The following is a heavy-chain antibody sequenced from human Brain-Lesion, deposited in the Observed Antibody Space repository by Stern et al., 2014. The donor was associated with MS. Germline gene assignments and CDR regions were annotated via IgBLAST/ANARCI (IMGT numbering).Heavy chain of an antibody. V-gene: IGHV2-5*02. CDR2: IYWDDDK. CDR3: AHRRPYRGNWDGGWFDP. J-gene: IGHJ5*01. Sequence: ESGPTLVIPTETLTLTCTFSGFSLGTSEMGVAWIRQAPGKALEWLAVIYWDDDKRYSPSLKSRLTITNETSNNQVGLTMTNMDPTETGTYFCAHRRPYRGNWDGGWFDPWGQGTLVTVS. D-gene: IGHD1-1*01. CDR1: GFSLGTSEMG.